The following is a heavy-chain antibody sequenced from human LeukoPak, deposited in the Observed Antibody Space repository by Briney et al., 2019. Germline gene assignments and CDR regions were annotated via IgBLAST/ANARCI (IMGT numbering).Heavy chain of an antibody. J-gene: IGHJ4*02. CDR3: ARAQPSSTKYCSSTSCYGFVY. CDR1: GFTFSSYS. D-gene: IGHD2-2*01. V-gene: IGHV3-21*01. Sequence: GGSLRLSCAASGFTFSSYSMNWVRQAPGKGLEWVSSISSSSSYIYYADSVKGRFTISRDNAKNSLYLLMNSLRAEDTAVYYCARAQPSSTKYCSSTSCYGFVYWGQGTLVTVSS. CDR2: ISSSSSYI.